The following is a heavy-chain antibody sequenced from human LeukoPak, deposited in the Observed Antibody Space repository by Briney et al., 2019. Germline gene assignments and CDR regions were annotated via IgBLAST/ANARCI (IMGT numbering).Heavy chain of an antibody. D-gene: IGHD6-13*01. Sequence: ASVKVSCKASCYTFTSYGISWVRQAPGQGLEWMGWISAYNGNTNYAQKLQGRVTMTTDTSTSTAYMELSRLRSDDTAVYYCARVYYSSSYDYWYFDLWGRGTLVTVSS. J-gene: IGHJ2*01. CDR2: ISAYNGNT. V-gene: IGHV1-18*01. CDR1: CYTFTSYG. CDR3: ARVYYSSSYDYWYFDL.